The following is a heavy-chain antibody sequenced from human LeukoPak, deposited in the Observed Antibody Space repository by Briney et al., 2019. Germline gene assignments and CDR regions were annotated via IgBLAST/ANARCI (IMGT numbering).Heavy chain of an antibody. D-gene: IGHD2-15*01. CDR1: GFTFSNAW. CDR3: AKLYCSGGGCLTLGRTYYFDY. J-gene: IGHJ4*02. V-gene: IGHV3-15*01. Sequence: PGGSLRLSCAASGFTFSNAWMSWVRQAPGKGLEWVGRIKSKTDGGTTDYAAPVKGRFTISRDNSKDTLYLQINSLRVEDTAVYYCAKLYCSGGGCLTLGRTYYFDYWGQGTLVTVSS. CDR2: IKSKTDGGTT.